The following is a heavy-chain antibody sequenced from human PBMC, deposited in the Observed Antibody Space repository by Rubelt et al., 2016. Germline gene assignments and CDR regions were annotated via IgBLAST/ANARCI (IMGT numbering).Heavy chain of an antibody. J-gene: IGHJ4*02. D-gene: IGHD3-10*01. CDR1: GGSFSGYY. V-gene: IGHV4-34*01. CDR3: ARGRYYYGSGSYVVPFDY. CDR2: INHSGST. Sequence: QVQLQQWGAGLLKPSETLSLTCAVYGGSFSGYYWSWIRQPPGKGLEWIGEINHSGSTNYNPSLKSRVTISVDTSKNQFSLKLSSVTAADTAVYYCARGRYYYGSGSYVVPFDYWGQGTLVTVSS.